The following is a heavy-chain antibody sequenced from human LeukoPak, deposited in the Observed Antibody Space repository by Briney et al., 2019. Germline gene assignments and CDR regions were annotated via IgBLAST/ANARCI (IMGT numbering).Heavy chain of an antibody. V-gene: IGHV4-39*01. Sequence: SETLSLTCTVSGGSIRSSYYYWGWIRQPPGKGLEWIGSIYDSGSTYYNPSLKSRVTISVDTSKNQFSLKLNSVTAADTAVYYCARAGSSAYLIDHWGQGTLVTVSS. CDR3: ARAGSSAYLIDH. J-gene: IGHJ4*02. D-gene: IGHD3-22*01. CDR2: IYDSGST. CDR1: GGSIRSSYYY.